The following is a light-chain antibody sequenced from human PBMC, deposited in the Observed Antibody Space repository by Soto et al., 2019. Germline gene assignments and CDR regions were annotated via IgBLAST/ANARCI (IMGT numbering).Light chain of an antibody. Sequence: QSALTQPPSASGSPGQSVTISCTGTSSDVGGHNYVSWYQQHPGKAPKLLIYEVIQRPSGVPDRFSGSKSGNTASLTVSGLQAEDEADYYCTSYAGSDNVILGGGTKLTVL. V-gene: IGLV2-8*01. CDR2: EVI. CDR3: TSYAGSDNVI. CDR1: SSDVGGHNY. J-gene: IGLJ2*01.